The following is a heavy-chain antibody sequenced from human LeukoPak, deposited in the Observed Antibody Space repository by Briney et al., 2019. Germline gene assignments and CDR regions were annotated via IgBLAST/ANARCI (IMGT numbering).Heavy chain of an antibody. CDR1: GFTFSSYW. Sequence: GGSLRLSCAASGFTFSSYWMSWVRQAPGKGLEWVANIKQDGSEKYYVDSVKGRFTISRDNAKNSLYLQMNSLRAEDTAVYYCARDRGYCSSTRCPSLDYWGQGTLVTVSS. D-gene: IGHD2-2*01. V-gene: IGHV3-7*03. CDR2: IKQDGSEK. CDR3: ARDRGYCSSTRCPSLDY. J-gene: IGHJ4*02.